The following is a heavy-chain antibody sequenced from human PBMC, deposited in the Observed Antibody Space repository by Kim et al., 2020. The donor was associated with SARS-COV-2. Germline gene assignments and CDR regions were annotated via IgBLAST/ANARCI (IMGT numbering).Heavy chain of an antibody. CDR2: INPSGGST. V-gene: IGHV1-46*01. D-gene: IGHD3-16*01. J-gene: IGHJ6*02. CDR3: AREGWGDYYYYGMNV. CDR1: GYTFTSYY. Sequence: ASVKVSCKASGYTFTSYYMHWVRQAPGQGLEWMGIINPSGGSTSYAQKFQGRVTMTRDKSTSTVYMELSSLRSEDTAVYYCAREGWGDYYYYGMNVWGQGTTVTVSS.